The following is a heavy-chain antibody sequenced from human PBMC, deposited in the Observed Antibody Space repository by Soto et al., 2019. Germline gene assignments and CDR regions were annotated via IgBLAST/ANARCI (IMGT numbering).Heavy chain of an antibody. D-gene: IGHD2-15*01. J-gene: IGHJ5*02. V-gene: IGHV4-39*01. CDR3: AGQRSGGLGYCSGGTCYSIP. CDR1: GGSISSGDYY. Sequence: SETLSLTCTVSGGSISSGDYYWGWIRQPPGRGLEWIGSVSHSGRTYYNPSLQSRVTISVDTSKSQFSLRLDSVTAADTAVYYCAGQRSGGLGYCSGGTCYSIPWGQGTLVTVSS. CDR2: VSHSGRT.